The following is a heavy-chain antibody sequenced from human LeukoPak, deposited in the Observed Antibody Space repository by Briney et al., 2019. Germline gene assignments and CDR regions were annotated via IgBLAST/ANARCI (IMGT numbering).Heavy chain of an antibody. Sequence: PSETLSLTCAVYGGSFSGYYWSWIRQPPGKGLEWIGEINHSGSTNYNPSLKSRVTISVDTSKNQFSLKLSSVTAADTAVYYCARGRVVVVAASYYYGVDVWGQGTTVTVSS. CDR3: ARGRVVVVAASYYYGVDV. CDR1: GGSFSGYY. J-gene: IGHJ6*02. CDR2: INHSGST. V-gene: IGHV4-34*01. D-gene: IGHD2-15*01.